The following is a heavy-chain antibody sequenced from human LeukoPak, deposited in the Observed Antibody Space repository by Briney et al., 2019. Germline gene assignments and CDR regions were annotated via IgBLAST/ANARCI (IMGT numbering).Heavy chain of an antibody. CDR2: IHYSGST. V-gene: IGHV4-59*11. D-gene: IGHD2/OR15-2a*01. Sequence: PSETLSLTCSVSGASISSHYWSWIRQPPGKGLEWIGYIHYSGSTNCNPSLKSRVTISLDTSKNQLSLKLTSVTAADTAVYYCSRAGAGFNIQGAYWGQGTLVTVSS. CDR3: SRAGAGFNIQGAY. J-gene: IGHJ4*02. CDR1: GASISSHY.